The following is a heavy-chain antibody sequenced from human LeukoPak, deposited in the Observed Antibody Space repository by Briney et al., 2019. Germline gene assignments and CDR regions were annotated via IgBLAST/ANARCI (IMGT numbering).Heavy chain of an antibody. J-gene: IGHJ4*02. V-gene: IGHV4-34*01. CDR2: INHSGST. Sequence: SETLSLTCAVYGGSFSGYYWSWIRQPPGKGLEWIGEINHSGSTNYNPSLKSRVTISVDTSKNQFSLKLSFVTAADTAVYYCARCYYGSGSYYPYWGQGTLVTVSS. CDR1: GGSFSGYY. D-gene: IGHD3-10*01. CDR3: ARCYYGSGSYYPY.